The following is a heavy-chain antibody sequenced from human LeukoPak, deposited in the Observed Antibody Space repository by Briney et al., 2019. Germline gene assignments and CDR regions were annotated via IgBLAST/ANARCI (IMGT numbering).Heavy chain of an antibody. Sequence: PGGSLRLSCAASGFTFNNYAMSWVRQAPGKGLEWVSGISDSGGHTSYADSVQGRFTISRDNSNNTLFLLMNSLRAGYTAVYYCAKDRLLAAQNDHWGQGTLVTVSS. J-gene: IGHJ5*02. CDR3: AKDRLLAAQNDH. CDR2: ISDSGGHT. V-gene: IGHV3-23*01. D-gene: IGHD6-13*01. CDR1: GFTFNNYA.